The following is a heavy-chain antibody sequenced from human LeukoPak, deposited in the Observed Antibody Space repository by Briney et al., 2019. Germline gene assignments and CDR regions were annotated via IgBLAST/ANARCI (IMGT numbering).Heavy chain of an antibody. CDR1: GGSISSGGYS. CDR3: ARGGGPDAFDI. J-gene: IGHJ3*02. Sequence: PSQTLSLTCAVSGGSISSGGYSWSWIRQPPGKGLEWIGYIYHSGSTYYNPSLKSRVTISVDRSKNQFSLKLSSVTAADTAVYYCARGGGPDAFDIWGQGTMVTVSS. V-gene: IGHV4-30-2*01. CDR2: IYHSGST. D-gene: IGHD1-26*01.